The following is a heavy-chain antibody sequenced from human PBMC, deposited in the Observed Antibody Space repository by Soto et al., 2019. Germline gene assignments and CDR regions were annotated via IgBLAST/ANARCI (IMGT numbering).Heavy chain of an antibody. CDR1: GYTFTNHG. J-gene: IGHJ4*02. D-gene: IGHD2-8*01. Sequence: ASVKVSCKASGYTFTNHGISWVRQAPGQGLEWLGWISGHNGNTKYAQRLKGRVTMTAGTSTSTAYMELRSLRSDDTAVYYCARDLYPLAYYFDFWGQGTLVTVS. V-gene: IGHV1-18*04. CDR3: ARDLYPLAYYFDF. CDR2: ISGHNGNT.